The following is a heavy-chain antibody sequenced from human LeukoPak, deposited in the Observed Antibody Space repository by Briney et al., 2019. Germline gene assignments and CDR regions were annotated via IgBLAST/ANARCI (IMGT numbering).Heavy chain of an antibody. CDR2: ISSSGSTI. V-gene: IGHV3-48*03. CDR3: AKDGGVWFGESNDY. Sequence: GGSLRLSCAASGFTFSSYEMNWVRQAPGKGLEWVSYISSSGSTIYYADSVKGRFTISRDNFKNTLYLQMNRLRVEDTALYYCAKDGGVWFGESNDYWGQGTLVTVSS. D-gene: IGHD3-10*01. CDR1: GFTFSSYE. J-gene: IGHJ4*02.